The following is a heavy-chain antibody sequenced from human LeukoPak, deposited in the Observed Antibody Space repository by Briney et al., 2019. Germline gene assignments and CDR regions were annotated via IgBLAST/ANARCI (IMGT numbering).Heavy chain of an antibody. J-gene: IGHJ6*03. CDR1: GFTFSSYG. D-gene: IGHD2-15*01. Sequence: PGGSLRLSCAASGFTFSSYGMHWVRQAPGKGLEWVAVISYDGSNKYYADSVKGRFTISRDNSKNTLYLQMNSLRAEDTAVYYCAKDGRVATLVFYYYYMDVWGKGTTVTISS. V-gene: IGHV3-30*18. CDR2: ISYDGSNK. CDR3: AKDGRVATLVFYYYYMDV.